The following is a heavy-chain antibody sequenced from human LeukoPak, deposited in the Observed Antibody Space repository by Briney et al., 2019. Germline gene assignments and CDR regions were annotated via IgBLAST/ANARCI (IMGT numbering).Heavy chain of an antibody. D-gene: IGHD3-22*01. CDR1: GGSFSGYY. J-gene: IGHJ4*02. V-gene: IGHV4-34*01. Sequence: SETLSLTCAVYGGSFSGYYWSWIRQPPGKGLGWIGEINHSGSTNYNPSLKSRVTISVDTSKNQFSLKLSSVTAADTAVYYCARVNYYDSSGLNFDYWGQGTLVTVSS. CDR3: ARVNYYDSSGLNFDY. CDR2: INHSGST.